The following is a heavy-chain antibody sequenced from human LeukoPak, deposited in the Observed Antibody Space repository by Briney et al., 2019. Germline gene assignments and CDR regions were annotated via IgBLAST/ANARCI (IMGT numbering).Heavy chain of an antibody. Sequence: SETLSLTCAVFGGSLNGYYWTWIRQSPGKGLEWIGEIIHDGSTNYNPSLKSRVNISIDTSKIQFSLNLSSVTAADTAVYYCARGLASGYPPIPFDYWGQGTLATVSS. J-gene: IGHJ4*02. V-gene: IGHV4-34*12. CDR3: ARGLASGYPPIPFDY. CDR1: GGSLNGYY. D-gene: IGHD3-3*01. CDR2: IIHDGST.